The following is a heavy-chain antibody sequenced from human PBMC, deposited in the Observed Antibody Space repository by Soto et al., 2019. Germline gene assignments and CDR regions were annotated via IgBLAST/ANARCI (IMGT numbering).Heavy chain of an antibody. Sequence: SETLSLTCTVSGGSVSGGPYYWSWIRQPPGKGLEWIGYINHSGSTNYNPSLKSRVTISVDTSKNQFSLKLSSGTAADTAVYYCARWVAATYGMDVWGQGTTVTVSS. CDR3: ARWVAATYGMDV. J-gene: IGHJ6*02. V-gene: IGHV4-61*01. CDR2: INHSGST. D-gene: IGHD2-15*01. CDR1: GGSVSGGPYY.